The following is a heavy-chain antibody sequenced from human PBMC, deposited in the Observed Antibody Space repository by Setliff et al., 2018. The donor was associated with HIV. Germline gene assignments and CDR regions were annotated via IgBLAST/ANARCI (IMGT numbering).Heavy chain of an antibody. J-gene: IGHJ3*02. D-gene: IGHD2-2*01. CDR3: ARDRIEVLVDGPHDVFDI. CDR1: GYSLSSDYY. V-gene: IGHV4-38-2*02. Sequence: SETLSLTCAVSGYSLSSDYYWGWIRQPPGKGLEWIASIYHSGSTYYNPSLKSRVIISVDTSKNQFSLKLSSVTAADTAVYYCARDRIEVLVDGPHDVFDIWGRGTMVTVSS. CDR2: IYHSGST.